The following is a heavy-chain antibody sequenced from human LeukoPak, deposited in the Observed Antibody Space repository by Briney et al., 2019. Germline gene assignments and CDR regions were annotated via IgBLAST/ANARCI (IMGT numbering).Heavy chain of an antibody. CDR2: ISSSSSYI. D-gene: IGHD3-3*01. Sequence: GGSLRLSCAASGFTFSSYSMNWVRQAPGKGLEWVSSISSSSSYIYYADSVKGRFTISRDNAKYSLYLQMNSLRAEDTAVYYCARDSGAYYDFWSGYYTSEAFDIWGQGTMVTVSS. CDR3: ARDSGAYYDFWSGYYTSEAFDI. CDR1: GFTFSSYS. V-gene: IGHV3-21*01. J-gene: IGHJ3*02.